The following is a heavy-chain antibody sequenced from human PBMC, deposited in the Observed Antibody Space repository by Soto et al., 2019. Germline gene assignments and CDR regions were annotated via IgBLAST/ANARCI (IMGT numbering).Heavy chain of an antibody. V-gene: IGHV3-64D*06. D-gene: IGHD6-19*01. CDR3: VKDQSIAVDGPHYYYGMDV. CDR2: ISSNGGST. Sequence: PGGSLRLSCSASGFTFSTYAMHWVRQAPGKGLEYVSAISSNGGSTYYADSVKGRFTISRDNSKNTLYLQMSSLRAEDTAVYYCVKDQSIAVDGPHYYYGMDVCGEGTTVTVSS. CDR1: GFTFSTYA. J-gene: IGHJ6*04.